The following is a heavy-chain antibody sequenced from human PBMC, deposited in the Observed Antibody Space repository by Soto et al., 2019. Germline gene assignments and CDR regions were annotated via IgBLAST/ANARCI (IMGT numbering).Heavy chain of an antibody. Sequence: QVQLVESGGGLVKPGGSLRLSCAASGFTFSDYYMSWIRQAPGKGLEWLSYISSSGRTIYYAHSVKGRFTMSRDNAKNSLDLQMNSVRAEDTAVYFCARPMAAAAIYYFYMDVWGKGTTVTVSS. D-gene: IGHD6-25*01. V-gene: IGHV3-11*01. CDR2: ISSSGRTI. J-gene: IGHJ6*03. CDR3: ARPMAAAAIYYFYMDV. CDR1: GFTFSDYY.